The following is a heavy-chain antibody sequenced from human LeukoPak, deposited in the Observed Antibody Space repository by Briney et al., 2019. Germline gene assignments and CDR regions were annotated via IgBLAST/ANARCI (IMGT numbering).Heavy chain of an antibody. Sequence: GGSLRLSCAASGFTFSSYEMNWVRQAPGKGLEWVSYISSSGSTIYYADSVKGRFTISRDNAKNSLYLQMNSLRTEDTAVYYCVRALYDGSGYYSHFDYWGQGTLVTVSS. D-gene: IGHD3-22*01. CDR1: GFTFSSYE. CDR3: VRALYDGSGYYSHFDY. J-gene: IGHJ4*02. CDR2: ISSSGSTI. V-gene: IGHV3-48*03.